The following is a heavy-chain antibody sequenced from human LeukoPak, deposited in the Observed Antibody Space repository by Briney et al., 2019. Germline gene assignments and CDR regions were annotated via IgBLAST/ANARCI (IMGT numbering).Heavy chain of an antibody. V-gene: IGHV1-2*02. Sequence: GASVKVSCKASGYTFTGYYMHWVRQAPGQGLEWMGWINPNSGGTNYAQKFQGRVTMTRDTSISTAYMELSRLRSDDTAVYYCARVSVPSGYYWYXXGMDVRGQGTTVTVSS. CDR1: GYTFTGYY. D-gene: IGHD3-9*01. J-gene: IGHJ6*02. CDR2: INPNSGGT. CDR3: ARVSVPSGYYWYXXGMDV.